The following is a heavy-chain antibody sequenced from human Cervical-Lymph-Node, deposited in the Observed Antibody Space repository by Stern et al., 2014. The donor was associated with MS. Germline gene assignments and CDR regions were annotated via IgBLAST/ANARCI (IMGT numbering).Heavy chain of an antibody. CDR2: IFLNCDK. J-gene: IGHJ5*02. V-gene: IGHV2-26*01. CDR3: ARTSYYSDSGTWVGWFDP. D-gene: IGHD3-10*01. Sequence: QVTLRESGPVLVKPTETLTLTCTVSGFSLNNPTMGVSWIRPPPGKALEWLANIFLNCDKPYTTSLKNRPTISKDISKGQVVLTMSNMDPVDTATYSCARTSYYSDSGTWVGWFDPWGQGTLVTVSS. CDR1: GFSLNNPTMG.